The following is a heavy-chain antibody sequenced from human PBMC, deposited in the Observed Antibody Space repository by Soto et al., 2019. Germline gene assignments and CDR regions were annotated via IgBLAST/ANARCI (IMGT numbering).Heavy chain of an antibody. CDR3: ARETAVASTGWLAP. Sequence: SETLSLTCTVSGDSISSYFWSWIRQPAGKGLEWIGRVHTSGSTTYNPSLKSRVTMSVDTSKSQFSLKLTSVTAADTAVYYCARETAVASTGWLAPWGQGTLVTVSS. J-gene: IGHJ5*02. V-gene: IGHV4-4*07. CDR1: GDSISSYF. CDR2: VHTSGST. D-gene: IGHD6-19*01.